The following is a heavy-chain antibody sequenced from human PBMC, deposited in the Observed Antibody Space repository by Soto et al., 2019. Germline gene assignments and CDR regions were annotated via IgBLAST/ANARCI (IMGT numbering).Heavy chain of an antibody. V-gene: IGHV3-23*01. D-gene: IGHD3-9*01. CDR2: ISGRGDRA. CDR1: GFTFRDYA. Sequence: EVQLLESGGDLVQPGGSLRLSCAASGFTFRDYAMTWVRQAPGKGLEWVSGISGRGDRAHYTDSVKGRFTISRDNSKNTLFLEMNSLRAEDTYVYYCAKVWDYDILTGYYNEAFEMWGQGTMVTVSA. J-gene: IGHJ3*02. CDR3: AKVWDYDILTGYYNEAFEM.